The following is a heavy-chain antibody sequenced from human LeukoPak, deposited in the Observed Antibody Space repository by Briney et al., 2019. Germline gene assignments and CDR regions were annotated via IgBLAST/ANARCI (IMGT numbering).Heavy chain of an antibody. J-gene: IGHJ4*02. D-gene: IGHD3/OR15-3a*01. V-gene: IGHV4-39*07. CDR3: ARAPTQDLVDY. CDR1: GGSISGSSYY. Sequence: SETLSLTCTVYGGSISGSSYYWGWIRQPPGKGLEWIGSIYYSGSTYYNPSLKSRVTISVDTSKNQFSLKLSSVTAADTAVYYCARAPTQDLVDYWGQGTLVTVSS. CDR2: IYYSGST.